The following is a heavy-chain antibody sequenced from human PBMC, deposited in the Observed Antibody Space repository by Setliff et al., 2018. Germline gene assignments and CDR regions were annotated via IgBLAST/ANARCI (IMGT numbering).Heavy chain of an antibody. V-gene: IGHV4-34*01. CDR3: ARGTKTMVINYWYFDV. CDR1: GGSFSDYW. J-gene: IGHJ2*01. D-gene: IGHD4-17*01. Sequence: LTCAVYGGSFSDYWWSWIRQLPGKGLEWIAEIHHSGSTNFHPSLKSRVAISVDPSKNQFYLNLRSVTAADTAVYFCARGTKTMVINYWYFDVWGRGTPVTVSS. CDR2: IHHSGST.